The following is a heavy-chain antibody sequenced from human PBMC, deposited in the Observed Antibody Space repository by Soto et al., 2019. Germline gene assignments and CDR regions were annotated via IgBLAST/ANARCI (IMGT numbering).Heavy chain of an antibody. CDR1: GGSISSGGYS. J-gene: IGHJ6*02. D-gene: IGHD2-2*02. CDR2: IYHSGST. V-gene: IGHV4-30-2*01. CDR3: ARVLYGEPYYYYYGMDV. Sequence: PSETLSLTCAVSGGSISSGGYSWSWIRQPPGKGLEWIGYIYHSGSTYYNPSLKSRVTISVDRSKNQFSLKLSSVTAADTAVYYCARVLYGEPYYYYYGMDVWGQGTTVTVSS.